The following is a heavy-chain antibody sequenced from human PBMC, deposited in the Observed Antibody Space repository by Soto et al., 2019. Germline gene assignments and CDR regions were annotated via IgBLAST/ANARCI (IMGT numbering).Heavy chain of an antibody. CDR3: ARQTGLGATNY. CDR1: GFPFSHFW. Sequence: DVDLVESGGALVQPGGSLRLSCAGSGFPFSHFWMHWVRQAPGKGLVWVARINTDGSVTSHADSVKGRFTISRDNAKSTLYLQLNSLREEDSAMYYCARQTGLGATNYWGRGTLVTVSS. D-gene: IGHD1-26*01. CDR2: INTDGSVT. J-gene: IGHJ4*02. V-gene: IGHV3-74*01.